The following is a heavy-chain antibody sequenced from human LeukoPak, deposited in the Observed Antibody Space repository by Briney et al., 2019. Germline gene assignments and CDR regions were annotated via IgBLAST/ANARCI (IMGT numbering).Heavy chain of an antibody. D-gene: IGHD6-13*01. V-gene: IGHV3-30*03. Sequence: PGGSLRLSCAASGFTFSSYGMHWVRQAPGKGLEWVAVISYDGSNKYYADSVKGRFTISRDNSKNTLYLQMNSLRAEDTAVYYCASMDAGIAAAWAWGQGTLVTVSS. CDR3: ASMDAGIAAAWA. J-gene: IGHJ5*02. CDR1: GFTFSSYG. CDR2: ISYDGSNK.